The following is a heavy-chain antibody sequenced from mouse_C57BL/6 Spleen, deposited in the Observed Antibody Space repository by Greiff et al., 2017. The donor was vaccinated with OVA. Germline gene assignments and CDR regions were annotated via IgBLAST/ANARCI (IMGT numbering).Heavy chain of an antibody. CDR2: IWRGGST. CDR3: AKRDFGTRAMDY. D-gene: IGHD3-3*01. V-gene: IGHV2-5*01. CDR1: GFSLTSYG. J-gene: IGHJ4*01. Sequence: VQLVESGPGLVQPSQSLSITCTVSGFSLTSYGVHWVRQSPGKGLEWLGVIWRGGSTDYNAAFMSRLSITKDNSKSQVFFKMNSLQADDTAIYYCAKRDFGTRAMDYWGQGTSVTVSS.